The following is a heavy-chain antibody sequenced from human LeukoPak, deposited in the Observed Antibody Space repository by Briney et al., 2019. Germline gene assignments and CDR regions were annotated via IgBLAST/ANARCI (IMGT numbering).Heavy chain of an antibody. Sequence: SETLSLTCAVYGGSFSGYYWSWIRQPPGKGLEWIGEINHSGSTNYNPSLKSRVTISVDTSKNQFSLKLSSVTTADTAVYYCAGSVVTLYWYFDLWGRGTLVTVSS. D-gene: IGHD4-23*01. CDR2: INHSGST. J-gene: IGHJ2*01. V-gene: IGHV4-34*01. CDR1: GGSFSGYY. CDR3: AGSVVTLYWYFDL.